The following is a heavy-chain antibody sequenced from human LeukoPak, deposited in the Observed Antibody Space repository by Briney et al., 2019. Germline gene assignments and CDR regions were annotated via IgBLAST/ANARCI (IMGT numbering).Heavy chain of an antibody. V-gene: IGHV3-9*01. J-gene: IGHJ4*02. CDR1: GFTFDDYA. CDR2: ISWNSGSI. D-gene: IGHD6-19*01. Sequence: GGSLRLSCAASGFTFDDYAMHWVRQAPGKGLEWVSGISWNSGSIGYADSVKGRFTISRDNAKNSLYLQMNSLRAEDTALYYCARDVGTSGWYTFDYWGQGTLVTVSS. CDR3: ARDVGTSGWYTFDY.